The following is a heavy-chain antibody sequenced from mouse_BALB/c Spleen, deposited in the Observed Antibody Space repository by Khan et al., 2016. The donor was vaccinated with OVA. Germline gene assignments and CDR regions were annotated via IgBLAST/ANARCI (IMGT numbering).Heavy chain of an antibody. D-gene: IGHD2-4*01. CDR3: AREDPMSTTWFAY. CDR1: GFTFSSYA. J-gene: IGHJ3*01. V-gene: IGHV5-6-5*01. CDR2: VSYGGNT. Sequence: EVELVESGGGLVKPGGSLKLSCAVSGFTFSSYAMSWVHQTPERRLEWVASVSYGGNTFYPDTVKGGFTISRDNARNILYLQMGSLRSEDTAMYYCAREDPMSTTWFAYWGQGTLVTVSA.